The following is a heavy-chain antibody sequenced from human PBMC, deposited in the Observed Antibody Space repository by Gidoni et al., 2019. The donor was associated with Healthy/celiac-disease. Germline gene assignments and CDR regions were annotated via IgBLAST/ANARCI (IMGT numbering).Heavy chain of an antibody. Sequence: QINLKESVTKLVNPTQTLTLTCTFSGFSISTSGVGVGWIRQPPGKALEWLALIYWNDDTRYSPSLKSRLTITKDTSNHQVVLTLPTMDPVATAPYFCAHSRVDSAMVWWGQGTLVPVSS. V-gene: IGHV2-5*01. CDR3: AHSRVDSAMVW. D-gene: IGHD5-18*01. CDR2: IYWNDDT. J-gene: IGHJ4*02. CDR1: GFSISTSGVG.